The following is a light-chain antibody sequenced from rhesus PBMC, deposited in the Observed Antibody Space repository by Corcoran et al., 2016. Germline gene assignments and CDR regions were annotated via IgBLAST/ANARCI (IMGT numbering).Light chain of an antibody. Sequence: DIQMTQSPSSLSASVGDTVTITCRASQSISSWLAWYQQKPGKAPKLLIYKASSLQSGVPSRFSGCGAGTDFTLTISSLQSEDFATYYCQQYSSSPLPFGGGTKVELK. CDR3: QQYSSSPLP. J-gene: IGKJ4*01. V-gene: IGKV1-22*01. CDR2: KAS. CDR1: QSISSW.